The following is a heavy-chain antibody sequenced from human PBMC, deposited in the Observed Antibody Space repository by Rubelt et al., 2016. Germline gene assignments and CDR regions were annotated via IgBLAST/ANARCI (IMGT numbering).Heavy chain of an antibody. V-gene: IGHV3-74*01. Sequence: GGGLVQPGGSLRLSCAASGFSFSALWMHWVRQTPGRGWFWVSLFILNGSATTYRDPVGGRFPSSRDNAKNAVFLQMNSLRPDDTAVYYCAKDSRDYGGHDFDYWGQGTLVTVSS. J-gene: IGHJ4*02. CDR1: GFSFSALW. D-gene: IGHD4-17*01. CDR3: AKDSRDYGGHDFDY. CDR2: FILNGSAT.